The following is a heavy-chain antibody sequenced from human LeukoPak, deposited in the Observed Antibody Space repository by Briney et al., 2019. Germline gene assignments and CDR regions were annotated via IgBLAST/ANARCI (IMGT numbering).Heavy chain of an antibody. V-gene: IGHV4-34*01. J-gene: IGHJ4*02. CDR1: GGSFSDYY. Sequence: SETLSLTCAVYGGSFSDYYWSWIRQPPGKGLEWIGEINHSGSANYNPSLKSRITRSVDTSKNQFSLKLSSVTAADTAVYYCARVVARVTAMVEGSFDFWGQGTRVTVSS. CDR3: ARVVARVTAMVEGSFDF. CDR2: INHSGSA. D-gene: IGHD5-18*01.